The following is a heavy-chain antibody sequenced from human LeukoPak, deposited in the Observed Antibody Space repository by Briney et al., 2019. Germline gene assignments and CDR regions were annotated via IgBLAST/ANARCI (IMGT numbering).Heavy chain of an antibody. J-gene: IGHJ2*01. D-gene: IGHD4-17*01. CDR2: ISGSGGST. V-gene: IGHV3-23*01. CDR1: GFTFSSYA. CDR3: AKDQGDHDYDSDWYFDL. Sequence: PGGSLRLSCAASGFTFSSYAMSWVRQAPGKGLERVSAISGSGGSTYYADSVKGRFTISRDNSKNTLYLQMNSLRAEDTAVYYCAKDQGDHDYDSDWYFDLWGRGTLVTVSS.